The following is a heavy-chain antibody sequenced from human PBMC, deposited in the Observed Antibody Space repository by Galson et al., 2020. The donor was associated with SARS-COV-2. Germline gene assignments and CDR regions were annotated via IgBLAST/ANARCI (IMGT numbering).Heavy chain of an antibody. D-gene: IGHD3-10*01. V-gene: IGHV4-4*07. CDR2: IYASGST. CDR1: GGSISSLY. Sequence: ASETLSLTCTVSGGSISSLYWSWIRQPAGKGLEWIGRIYASGSTNYNPSLKSRVTMSVDTSKNQFSLKLSSVIAADTAVYYCAREARSGSYYGGDYWGQGTLVTVSS. CDR3: AREARSGSYYGGDY. J-gene: IGHJ4*02.